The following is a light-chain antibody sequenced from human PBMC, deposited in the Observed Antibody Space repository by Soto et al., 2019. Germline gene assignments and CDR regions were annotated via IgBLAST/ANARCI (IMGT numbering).Light chain of an antibody. CDR2: EVT. V-gene: IGLV2-8*01. CDR3: SSYADSNSYV. Sequence: QSALTQPPSASGSPGQSVTISCTGTSSDVGGYNYVYWYQQHPGKAPKLMIYEVTKRPSGVPDRFSGSKSGNTASLTVSGLQAEDEADYYCSSYADSNSYVFGTGTRSPS. J-gene: IGLJ1*01. CDR1: SSDVGGYNY.